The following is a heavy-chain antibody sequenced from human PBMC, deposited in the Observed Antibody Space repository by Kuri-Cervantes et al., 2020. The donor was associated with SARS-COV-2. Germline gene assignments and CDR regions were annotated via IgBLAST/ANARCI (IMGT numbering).Heavy chain of an antibody. CDR2: INHSGST. CDR1: GYSISSGYY. J-gene: IGHJ6*04. Sequence: SETLSLTCAVSGYSISSGYYWGWIRQPPGKGLEWIGEINHSGSTNYNPSLKSRVTISVDTSKNQFSLKLSSVTAADTAVYYCARDRYDQMDVWGKGTTVTVSS. V-gene: IGHV4-38-2*02. D-gene: IGHD3-3*01. CDR3: ARDRYDQMDV.